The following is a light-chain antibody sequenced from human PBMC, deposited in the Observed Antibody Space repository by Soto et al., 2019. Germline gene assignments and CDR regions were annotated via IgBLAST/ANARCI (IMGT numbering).Light chain of an antibody. CDR2: DVS. J-gene: IGLJ2*01. Sequence: QSALTQPRSVSGSPGQSVTISCTETSSDFGGYNYVSWYQQHPGKAPKLIIYDVSDRPSGVPDRFSGSKSGNAASLTISGLQPEDEADYYCCSYAGSNNLVFGGGTKLTVL. V-gene: IGLV2-11*01. CDR3: CSYAGSNNLV. CDR1: SSDFGGYNY.